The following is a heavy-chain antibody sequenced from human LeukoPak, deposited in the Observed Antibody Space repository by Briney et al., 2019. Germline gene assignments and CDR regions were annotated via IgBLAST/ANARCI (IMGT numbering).Heavy chain of an antibody. CDR2: ISSSRSYI. D-gene: IGHD4-23*01. CDR1: GFTFSSYS. CDR3: ARDPGGPLSTFDY. Sequence: GGSLRLSCAPSGFTFSSYSMNWVRQAPGKGLEWVSYISSSRSYIYYADSVKGRFTISRDNAKNSLYLQMNRLRAEDTAVYYCARDPGGPLSTFDYWGQGTLVTVSS. V-gene: IGHV3-21*04. J-gene: IGHJ4*02.